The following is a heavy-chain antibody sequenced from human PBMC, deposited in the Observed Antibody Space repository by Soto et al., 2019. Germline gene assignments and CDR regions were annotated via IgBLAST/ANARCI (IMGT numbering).Heavy chain of an antibody. D-gene: IGHD3-10*01. J-gene: IGHJ6*03. CDR2: ISWNSGSI. CDR1: GFTFDDYA. Sequence: GGSLRLSCAASGFTFDDYAMHWVRQAPGKGLEWVSGISWNSGSIDYADSVKGRFTISRDNAKNSLYLQMNSLRAEDTALYYCAKDRDYGSGSSTYMDVWGKGTTVTVSS. CDR3: AKDRDYGSGSSTYMDV. V-gene: IGHV3-9*01.